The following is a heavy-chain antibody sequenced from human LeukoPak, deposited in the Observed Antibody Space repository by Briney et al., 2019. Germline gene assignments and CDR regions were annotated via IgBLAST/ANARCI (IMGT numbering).Heavy chain of an antibody. Sequence: ASVKVSCKASGDTFTSYYMHWVRQAPGQGLEWMGIINPSGGSTSYAQKFQGRVTMTRDTSTSTVYMELSSLRSEDTAVYYCAREEDSSGYYGTDTRFDYWGQGTLVTVSS. V-gene: IGHV1-46*01. CDR3: AREEDSSGYYGTDTRFDY. J-gene: IGHJ4*02. CDR1: GDTFTSYY. D-gene: IGHD3-22*01. CDR2: INPSGGST.